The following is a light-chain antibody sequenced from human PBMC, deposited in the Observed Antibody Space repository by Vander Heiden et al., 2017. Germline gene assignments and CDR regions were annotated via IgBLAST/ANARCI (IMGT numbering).Light chain of an antibody. CDR3: QAWDSSTAWV. CDR2: QDS. V-gene: IGLV3-1*01. J-gene: IGLJ3*02. Sequence: SYELTKPPPVSVPPGQTASITCYGDKLGDKYACWYQQKPGQSPVLVIYQDSKRPSGIPERFSGSNSGNTATLTISGTQAMDEADYYCQAWDSSTAWVFGGGTKLTVL. CDR1: KLGDKY.